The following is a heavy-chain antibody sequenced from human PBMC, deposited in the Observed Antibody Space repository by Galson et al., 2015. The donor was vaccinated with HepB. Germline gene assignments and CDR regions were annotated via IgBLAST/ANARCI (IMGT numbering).Heavy chain of an antibody. J-gene: IGHJ4*02. D-gene: IGHD3-16*01. CDR3: AREVMIRTLAHETPDY. V-gene: IGHV3-7*03. CDR1: GFTFSAYW. CDR2: VNLGGSEM. Sequence: SLRLSCAASGFTFSAYWMSWVRQVPGKGLEWVADVNLGGSEMYYADSVKGRFTISRDNAERSVSLHMYSLRAEDTAVYYCAREVMIRTLAHETPDYWGQGTLVTVSS.